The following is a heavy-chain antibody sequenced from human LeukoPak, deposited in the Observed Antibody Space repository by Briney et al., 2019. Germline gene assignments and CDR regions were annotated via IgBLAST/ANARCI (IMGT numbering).Heavy chain of an antibody. CDR3: ARGDSSGHDAFDI. D-gene: IGHD6-19*01. J-gene: IGHJ3*02. CDR2: IIPILGIA. V-gene: IGHV1-69*04. Sequence: SVKVSCKASGYTFTSYGISWVRQAPGQGLEWMGRIIPILGIANYAQKFQGRVTITADKSTSTAYMELSSLRSEDTAVYYCARGDSSGHDAFDIWGQGTMVTVSS. CDR1: GYTFTSYG.